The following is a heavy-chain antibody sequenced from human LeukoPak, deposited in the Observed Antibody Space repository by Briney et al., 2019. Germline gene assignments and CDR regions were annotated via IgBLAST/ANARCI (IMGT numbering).Heavy chain of an antibody. CDR1: GFTLSTYY. D-gene: IGHD3-3*02. J-gene: IGHJ2*01. Sequence: GGSVRLSCAASGFTLSTYYMNWVRQAPGKGLEWVSIIYSGGTTYYADSVKGRFTISRDTSKNTLSLQMNSLRAEDTAVYFCARVGDHFHWNLDLWGRGTLVTVSS. CDR3: ARVGDHFHWNLDL. CDR2: IYSGGTT. V-gene: IGHV3-53*01.